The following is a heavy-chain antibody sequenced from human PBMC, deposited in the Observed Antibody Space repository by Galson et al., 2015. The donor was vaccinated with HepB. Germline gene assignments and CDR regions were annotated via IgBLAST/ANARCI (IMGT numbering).Heavy chain of an antibody. D-gene: IGHD1-26*01. CDR3: AREGAERGGSLLYYYYGMDV. CDR1: GYTFTGYY. Sequence: SVKVSCKASGYTFTGYYMHWVRQAPGQGLEWKGWINPNSGGTNYAQKFQGWVTMTRDTSISTAYMELSRLRSDDTAVYYCAREGAERGGSLLYYYYGMDVWGQGTTVTVSS. V-gene: IGHV1-2*04. J-gene: IGHJ6*02. CDR2: INPNSGGT.